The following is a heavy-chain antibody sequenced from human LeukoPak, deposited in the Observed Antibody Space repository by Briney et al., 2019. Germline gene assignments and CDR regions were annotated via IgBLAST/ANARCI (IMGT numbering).Heavy chain of an antibody. Sequence: GGSLRLSCAASGFTFSSYAMSWVRPAPGKGLEWVSAISGSGGSTYYADSVKGRFTISRDNSKNTLYLQMNSLRAEDTAVYYCAKDPFSSSWSHSAFDIWGQGTMVTVSS. CDR3: AKDPFSSSWSHSAFDI. J-gene: IGHJ3*02. V-gene: IGHV3-23*01. D-gene: IGHD6-13*01. CDR1: GFTFSSYA. CDR2: ISGSGGST.